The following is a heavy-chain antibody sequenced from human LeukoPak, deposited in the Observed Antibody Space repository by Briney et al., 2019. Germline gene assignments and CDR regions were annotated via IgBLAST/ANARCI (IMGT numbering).Heavy chain of an antibody. V-gene: IGHV1-2*04. J-gene: IGHJ4*02. D-gene: IGHD6-13*01. CDR1: EYTFTSYY. Sequence: ASVKVSCKASEYTFTSYYMHWVRQAPGQGLEWMGWINHNSGGTNYAQKFQGWVTMTRDTSISTAYMELSRLRSDDTAVYYCAREGAAAGHIDYWGQGTLVTVSS. CDR2: INHNSGGT. CDR3: AREGAAAGHIDY.